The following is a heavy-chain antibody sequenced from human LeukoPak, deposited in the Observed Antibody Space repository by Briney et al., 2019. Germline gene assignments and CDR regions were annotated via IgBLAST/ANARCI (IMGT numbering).Heavy chain of an antibody. CDR2: ISAYNGNT. Sequence: ASVKVSCKASGYTFTSYGISWVRQAPGQGLEGMGWISAYNGNTDYAQSLQGRVTMTIDTSTSTVYMELRSLRSDDTAVYYGARDVGRSYDLDYWGQGPLVTVPS. J-gene: IGHJ4*02. CDR3: ARDVGRSYDLDY. V-gene: IGHV1-18*01. D-gene: IGHD3-16*01. CDR1: GYTFTSYG.